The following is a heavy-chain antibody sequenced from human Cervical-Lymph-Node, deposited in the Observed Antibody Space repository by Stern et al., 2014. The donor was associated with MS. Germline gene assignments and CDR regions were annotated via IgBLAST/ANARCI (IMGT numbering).Heavy chain of an antibody. J-gene: IGHJ4*02. CDR1: GFTFSTFA. V-gene: IGHV3-23*04. CDR3: AKRGGTCSGSVCYGGFDY. CDR2: INVNGGTT. Sequence: EVQLVESGGGLVQPGGSLRLSCAASGFTFSTFAMGWVHQAPGKGLEYISTINVNGGTTYYADSVRGRFTISRDNSENTLYLQMNGLRADDTGVYFCAKRGGTCSGSVCYGGFDYWGQGALVTVSS. D-gene: IGHD2-15*01.